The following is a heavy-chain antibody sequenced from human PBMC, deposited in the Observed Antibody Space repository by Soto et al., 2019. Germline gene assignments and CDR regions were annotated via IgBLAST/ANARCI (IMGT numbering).Heavy chain of an antibody. J-gene: IGHJ6*02. CDR3: ARELPGPQQLVPAHGMDV. CDR1: GFTFSSYA. CDR2: ISYDGSNK. Sequence: SLRLSCAASGFTFSSYAMHWVRQAPGKGLEWVAVISYDGSNKYYADSVRGRFTISRDNSKNTLYLQMNSLRAEDTAVYYCARELPGPQQLVPAHGMDVWGQGTTVTVSS. V-gene: IGHV3-30-3*01. D-gene: IGHD6-13*01.